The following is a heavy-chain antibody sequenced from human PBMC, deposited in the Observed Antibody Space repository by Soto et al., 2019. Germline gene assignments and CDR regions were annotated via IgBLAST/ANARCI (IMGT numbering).Heavy chain of an antibody. CDR3: AKDQFRYCSSTSCRTLPRIDY. Sequence: GGSLRLSCAASGFTFSSYAMSWVRQAPGKGLEWVSAISGSGGSTYYADSVKGRFTISRDNSKNTLYLQMNSLRAEDTAVYYCAKDQFRYCSSTSCRTLPRIDYWGQGTLVTVSS. CDR2: ISGSGGST. J-gene: IGHJ4*02. D-gene: IGHD2-2*01. CDR1: GFTFSSYA. V-gene: IGHV3-23*01.